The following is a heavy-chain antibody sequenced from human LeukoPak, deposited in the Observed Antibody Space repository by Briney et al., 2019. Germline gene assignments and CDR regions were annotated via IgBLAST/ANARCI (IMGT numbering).Heavy chain of an antibody. Sequence: SETLSLTCTVSGGSISTYYWSWIRQLPGKGLEWIGNIYYSRSTNYNPSLKSRATISVDTSKNQFSLKLRSVTAADTAVYYCARNPQYYHDSSGYDWYFDLWGRGTLVTVSS. D-gene: IGHD3-22*01. J-gene: IGHJ2*01. CDR2: IYYSRST. V-gene: IGHV4-59*08. CDR3: ARNPQYYHDSSGYDWYFDL. CDR1: GGSISTYY.